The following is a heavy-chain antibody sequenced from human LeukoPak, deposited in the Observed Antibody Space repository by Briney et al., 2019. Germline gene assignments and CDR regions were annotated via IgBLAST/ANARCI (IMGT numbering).Heavy chain of an antibody. J-gene: IGHJ6*03. CDR2: IIPIFGTA. CDR3: ARSRYSSGYMDV. V-gene: IGHV1-69*05. CDR1: GGTFSSYA. D-gene: IGHD6-19*01. Sequence: GASVKVSCKASGGTFSSYAISWVRQAPGQGLEWMGGIIPIFGTANYAQKFQGRVTITTDESTSTAYMELSSLRSEDTAVYYCARSRYSSGYMDVWGEGTTVTVSS.